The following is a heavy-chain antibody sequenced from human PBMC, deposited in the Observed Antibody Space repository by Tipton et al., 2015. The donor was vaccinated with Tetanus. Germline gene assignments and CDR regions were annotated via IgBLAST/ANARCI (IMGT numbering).Heavy chain of an antibody. CDR3: ARVYSTTTHRGNTGPHYYFDS. V-gene: IGHV3-21*01. CDR2: ISSSSYI. J-gene: IGHJ4*02. Sequence: SLRLSCTTSGFIFSNYMMNWVRQAPGKGLEWVSSISSSSYIYYGDSAKGRFTIPRDNAKNSLFLQMNSLRAEDTAVYYCARVYSTTTHRGNTGPHYYFDSWGQGIPVTVSS. D-gene: IGHD3-3*01. CDR1: GFIFSNYM.